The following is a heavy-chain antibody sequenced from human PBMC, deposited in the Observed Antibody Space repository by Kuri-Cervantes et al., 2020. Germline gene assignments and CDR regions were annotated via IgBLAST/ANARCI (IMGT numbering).Heavy chain of an antibody. J-gene: IGHJ3*02. D-gene: IGHD3-22*01. V-gene: IGHV1-8*01. CDR1: GYTFTSYD. CDR3: ARRIPPYYYDSSGLDDAFDI. CDR2: MNPNSGNT. Sequence: ASVKVSCKASGYTFTSYDINWVRQATGQELEWMGWMNPNSGNTGYAQKFQGRVTITADESTSTAYMELSSLRSDDTAVYYCARRIPPYYYDSSGLDDAFDIWGQGTMVTVSS.